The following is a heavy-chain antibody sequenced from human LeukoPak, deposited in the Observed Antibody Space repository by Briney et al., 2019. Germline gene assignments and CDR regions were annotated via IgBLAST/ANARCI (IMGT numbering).Heavy chain of an antibody. V-gene: IGHV3-49*04. CDR3: TSRGYYYDSSGYYLRNY. CDR1: GFTFGDYA. J-gene: IGHJ4*02. CDR2: IRSKAYGVTT. D-gene: IGHD3-22*01. Sequence: GGSLRLSCTASGFTFGDYAMSWVRQAPGKGLEWVGFIRSKAYGVTTEYAASVKGRFTISRDDSKSIAYLQMNSLKTEDTAVYYCTSRGYYYDSSGYYLRNYWGQGTLVTVSS.